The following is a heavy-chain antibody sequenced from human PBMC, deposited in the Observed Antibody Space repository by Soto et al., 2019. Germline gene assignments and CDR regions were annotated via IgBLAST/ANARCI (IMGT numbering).Heavy chain of an antibody. CDR2: INHSGST. V-gene: IGHV4-34*01. D-gene: IGHD1-1*01. Sequence: QVQLQQWGAGLLKPSETLSLTCAVYGGSFSGYYWSWIRQPPGKGLEWIGEINHSGSTNYNPSLTIRVTLSVDTYKTQFSLKLSSVTAADTAVYYCASGRGSSNWKSVDYWGQGTLVTVS. J-gene: IGHJ4*02. CDR1: GGSFSGYY. CDR3: ASGRGSSNWKSVDY.